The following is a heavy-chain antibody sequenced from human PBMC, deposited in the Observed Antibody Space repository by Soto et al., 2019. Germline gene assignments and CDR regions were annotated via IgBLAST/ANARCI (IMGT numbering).Heavy chain of an antibody. J-gene: IGHJ6*02. D-gene: IGHD3-9*01. CDR1: GGSISSGGYY. CDR2: IYYSGST. V-gene: IGHV4-31*03. Sequence: PSETRSLTCTVSGGSISSGGYYWSWIRQHPGKGLEWIGYIYYSGSTYYNPSLKSRVTISVDTSKNQFSLKLSSVTAADTAVYYCAGRYFDWLPRKDYYYYGMDVWGQGTTVTVSS. CDR3: AGRYFDWLPRKDYYYYGMDV.